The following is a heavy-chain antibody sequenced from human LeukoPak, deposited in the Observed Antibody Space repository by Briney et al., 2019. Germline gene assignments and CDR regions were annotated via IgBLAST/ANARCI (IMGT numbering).Heavy chain of an antibody. CDR1: GFTFSSYG. CDR3: AKDQVVVAAQSGPADY. J-gene: IGHJ4*02. Sequence: GGSLRLSCAASGFTFSSYGMHWVRQAPGKGLEWVAVISYDGSNKYYADSVKGRFTISRDNSKNTLYLQMNSLRAEDTAVYYCAKDQVVVAAQSGPADYWGQGTLVTVSS. V-gene: IGHV3-30*18. D-gene: IGHD2-15*01. CDR2: ISYDGSNK.